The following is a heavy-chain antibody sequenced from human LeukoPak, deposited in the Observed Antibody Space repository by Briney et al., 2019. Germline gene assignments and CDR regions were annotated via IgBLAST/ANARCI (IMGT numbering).Heavy chain of an antibody. CDR1: GFAFNTYA. D-gene: IGHD3-10*01. Sequence: PGGSLRLSCAASGFAFNTYAMHWLRQAPGQGLEWVALIWHDGSHKFYSNSVRGQFTISRDNSKDTVSLQMNNLRPEDTAVYYCAREISGSGSYPDFWGQGTLVTVSS. CDR2: IWHDGSHK. J-gene: IGHJ4*02. V-gene: IGHV3-33*01. CDR3: AREISGSGSYPDF.